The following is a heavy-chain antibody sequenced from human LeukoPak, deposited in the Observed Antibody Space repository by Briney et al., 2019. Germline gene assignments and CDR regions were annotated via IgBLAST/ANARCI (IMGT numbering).Heavy chain of an antibody. CDR2: ISAYNGNT. V-gene: IGHV1-18*01. J-gene: IGHJ6*03. CDR1: GYTFTSYG. CDR3: ARTHSIGWYSVGYYYMDV. Sequence: ASVKVSCKASGYTFTSYGISWVRQAPGQGLEWMGWISAYNGNTNYAQKLQGRVTMTTDTSTSTAYMDLRSLRSDDTAVYYCARTHSIGWYSVGYYYMDVWGKGTTVTVSS. D-gene: IGHD6-19*01.